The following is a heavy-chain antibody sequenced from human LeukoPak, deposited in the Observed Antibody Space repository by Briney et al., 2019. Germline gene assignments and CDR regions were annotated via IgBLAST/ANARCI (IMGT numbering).Heavy chain of an antibody. CDR2: ISSSSSTI. V-gene: IGHV3-48*02. CDR1: GFTLSTNA. J-gene: IGHJ4*02. D-gene: IGHD5-24*01. CDR3: ARDEMATITDFDY. Sequence: GGSLRLSCLTSGFTLSTNAMSWVRQAPGKGLEWVSYISSSSSTIYYADSVKGRFTISRDNAKNSLYLQMNSLRDEDTAVYYCARDEMATITDFDYWGQGTLVTVSS.